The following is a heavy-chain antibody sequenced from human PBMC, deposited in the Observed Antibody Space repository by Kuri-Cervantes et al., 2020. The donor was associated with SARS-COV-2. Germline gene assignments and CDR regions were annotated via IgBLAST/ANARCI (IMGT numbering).Heavy chain of an antibody. CDR1: GGSFNNYY. J-gene: IGHJ6*02. Sequence: GSLRLSCAVYGGSFNNYYWSWIRQPPGKGLEWIGDINQSGGTNHSPSLKSRVIISTDTSRNQFSLKLRSATAADTAVYYCARGLVAVVPSPILGLGPHYFSYHLDVWGQGTTVTVSS. CDR2: INQSGGT. D-gene: IGHD2-2*01. V-gene: IGHV4-34*01. CDR3: ARGLVAVVPSPILGLGPHYFSYHLDV.